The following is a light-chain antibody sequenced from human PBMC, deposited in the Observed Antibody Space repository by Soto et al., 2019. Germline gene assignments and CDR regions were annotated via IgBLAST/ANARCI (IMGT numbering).Light chain of an antibody. J-gene: IGLJ1*01. CDR2: EGS. Sequence: SVLTQPASVCGSPGQSITISCTGTSSDVGSYNLVSWYQQLPGKAPKLMIYEGSKRPSGVSNRFSGSKSGNTASLTISGLQAEDEAVYYCCSYVASSTSYVFGTGTKVTVL. CDR3: CSYVASSTSYV. V-gene: IGLV2-23*01. CDR1: SSDVGSYNL.